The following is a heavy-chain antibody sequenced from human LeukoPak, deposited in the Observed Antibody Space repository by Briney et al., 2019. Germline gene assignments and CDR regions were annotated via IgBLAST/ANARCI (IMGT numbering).Heavy chain of an antibody. CDR2: IIPILGIA. D-gene: IGHD3-16*01. Sequence: ASVKVSCKASGGTFSSYAISWVRQAPGQGLEWMGRIIPILGIANYAQKFQGRVTITADKSTSTAYMELSRLRSEATAVSYCARDVPYTFRPPPSAANNWFAHSGQPTPATVSS. CDR1: GGTFSSYA. V-gene: IGHV1-69*04. J-gene: IGHJ5*02. CDR3: ARDVPYTFRPPPSAANNWFAH.